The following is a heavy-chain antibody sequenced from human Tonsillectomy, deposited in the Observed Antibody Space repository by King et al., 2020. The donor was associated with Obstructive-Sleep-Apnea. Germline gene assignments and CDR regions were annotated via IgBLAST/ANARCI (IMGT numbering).Heavy chain of an antibody. CDR3: ARSRRYYFDY. CDR1: GFTFSSYD. J-gene: IGHJ4*02. Sequence: VQLVESGGDLIQPGGSLRLSCADSGFTFSSYDMHWVRQATGKGLECVSGIGTAGDTYYSGPVKGRFTISRDNAKNSLYLQMNSLRAGDTAVYFCARSRRYYFDYWGQGTLVTVSS. V-gene: IGHV3-13*01. CDR2: IGTAGDT. D-gene: IGHD6-25*01.